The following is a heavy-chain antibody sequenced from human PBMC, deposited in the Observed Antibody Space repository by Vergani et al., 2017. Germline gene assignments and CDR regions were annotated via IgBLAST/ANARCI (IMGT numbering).Heavy chain of an antibody. V-gene: IGHV4-39*01. D-gene: IGHD6-19*01. CDR1: GASIRSSNNY. J-gene: IGHJ5*02. CDR3: ARHSTVEWLVKLGRIYP. CDR2: IYYSGST. Sequence: QLQLQESGPGLVKPSATLSLTCSVSGASIRSSNNYWGWIRQPPGKGLEWIASIYYSGSTYYNPSLQSRVTMSVDKSKNQFSLKLSSVTAADTAVYFCARHSTVEWLVKLGRIYPWGQGILVTVSS.